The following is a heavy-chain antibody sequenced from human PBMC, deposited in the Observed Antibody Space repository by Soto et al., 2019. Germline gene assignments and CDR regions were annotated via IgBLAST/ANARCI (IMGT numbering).Heavy chain of an antibody. D-gene: IGHD3-16*02. CDR1: GGSISSYY. CDR2: IYYSGST. J-gene: IGHJ5*02. Sequence: SETLSLTCTVSGGSISSYYWSWIRQPPGKGLEWIGYIYYSGSTNYNPSLKSRVTISVDTSKNQFSLKLSSVTAADTAVYYCARRGDYVWGSYRYINWFDPWGQGTLVTVSS. CDR3: ARRGDYVWGSYRYINWFDP. V-gene: IGHV4-59*08.